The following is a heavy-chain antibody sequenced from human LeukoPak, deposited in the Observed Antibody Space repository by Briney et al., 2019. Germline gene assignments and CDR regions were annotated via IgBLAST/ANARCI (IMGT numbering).Heavy chain of an antibody. CDR3: ARLRSGEYDFWSGYQVSNYYYMDV. Sequence: GGSLRLSCAASGFSFSSYWMSWVRQAPGQGLEWVANIKKDGNEKYCVDSVKGRFTISRDNAKNSLYLQMNSLRADDTAVYYCARLRSGEYDFWSGYQVSNYYYMDVWGKGTTVTVSS. J-gene: IGHJ6*03. CDR2: IKKDGNEK. D-gene: IGHD3-3*01. V-gene: IGHV3-7*01. CDR1: GFSFSSYW.